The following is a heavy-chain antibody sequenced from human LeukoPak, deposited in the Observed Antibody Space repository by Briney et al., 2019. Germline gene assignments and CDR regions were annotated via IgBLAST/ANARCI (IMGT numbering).Heavy chain of an antibody. CDR3: TKGGVAVTGTNDPDYDGSGSSPDY. CDR2: ISYDGSKN. CDR1: GFTFSRHG. D-gene: IGHD3-22*01. Sequence: PGGSLRLSCAASGFTFSRHGMHWVRQAPGKGLEWVAVISYDGSKNYYVDSVKGRFTISRDNSKNTLYLQMNSLRAEDTAVYYCTKGGVAVTGTNDPDYDGSGSSPDYWGQGTLVAVSS. V-gene: IGHV3-30*18. J-gene: IGHJ4*02.